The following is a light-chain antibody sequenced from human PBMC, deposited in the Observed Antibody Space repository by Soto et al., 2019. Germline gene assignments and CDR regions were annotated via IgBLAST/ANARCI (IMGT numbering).Light chain of an antibody. CDR1: SSDVGGYNY. J-gene: IGLJ1*01. CDR2: HVS. CDR3: SSYTTTCTYV. V-gene: IGLV2-14*01. Sequence: QSVLTQPASVSGSPGQSITISCTGTSSDVGGYNYVSWYQQYPGKAPKLMIYHVSNRPSGVSNRFSGSKSGNSASLTISGLQSEDEADYYCSSYTTTCTYVFGTGTKVTVL.